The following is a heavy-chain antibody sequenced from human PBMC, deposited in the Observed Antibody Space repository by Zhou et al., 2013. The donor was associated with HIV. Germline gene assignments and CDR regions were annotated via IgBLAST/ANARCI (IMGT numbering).Heavy chain of an antibody. CDR2: IYSTGST. CDR1: GGSISSYY. V-gene: IGHV4-4*07. D-gene: IGHD6-13*01. J-gene: IGHJ5*02. Sequence: QVQLQESGSGLVKPSETLSLTCIVSGGSISSYYWSWIRQPVGKGLEWIGRIYSTGSTTYNPSLKSRVTMSVDTSKNQFSLRLSSLTAADTAVYYCARDLEQQLVPGCFDPWGQGTLVTVSS. CDR3: ARDLEQQLVPGCFDP.